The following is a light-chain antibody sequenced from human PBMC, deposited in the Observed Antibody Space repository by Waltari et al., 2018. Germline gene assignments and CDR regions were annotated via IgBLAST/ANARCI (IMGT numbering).Light chain of an antibody. CDR3: QQYRDWPPLT. Sequence: EIVMTQSPATLAASLGDRATLSCRASQSIGTNLAWYHQKVGQSPRVLIYGASNRAADVPARFSGSGSGTAFTLTITSLQSEDIGIYFCQQYRDWPPLTFGQGTRLDLK. J-gene: IGKJ5*01. V-gene: IGKV3-15*01. CDR2: GAS. CDR1: QSIGTN.